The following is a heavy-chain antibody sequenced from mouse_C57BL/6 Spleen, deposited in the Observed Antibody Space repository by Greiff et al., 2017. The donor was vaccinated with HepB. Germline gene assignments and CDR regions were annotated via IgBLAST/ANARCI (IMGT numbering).Heavy chain of an antibody. CDR3: ARAQTLITTVVATPFAY. CDR2: IDPANGNT. Sequence: VQLQQSVAELVRPGASVKLSCTASGFNIKNTYMHWVKQRPEQGLEWIGRIDPANGNTKYAPKFQGKATITADTSSNTAYLQLSSLTSEDTAIYYWARAQTLITTVVATPFAYWGQGTLVTVSA. CDR1: GFNIKNTY. D-gene: IGHD1-1*01. J-gene: IGHJ3*01. V-gene: IGHV14-3*01.